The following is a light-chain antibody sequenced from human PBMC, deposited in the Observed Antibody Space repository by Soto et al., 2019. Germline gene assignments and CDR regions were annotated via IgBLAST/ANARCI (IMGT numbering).Light chain of an antibody. CDR1: SSKIGAGYD. Sequence: QSVLTQPPSVSGAPGQRVTISCTGSSSKIGAGYDVHWYQQLPGTAPKLLIHGNSNRPSGVPDRLSGSKSGTSASLAITGLQAEDEADYYSQSYDSSLSGWVFGGGTKVTVL. CDR3: QSYDSSLSGWV. V-gene: IGLV1-40*01. CDR2: GNS. J-gene: IGLJ3*02.